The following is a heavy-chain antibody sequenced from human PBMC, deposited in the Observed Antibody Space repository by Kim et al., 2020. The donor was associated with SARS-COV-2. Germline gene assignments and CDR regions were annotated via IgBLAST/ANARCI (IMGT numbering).Heavy chain of an antibody. CDR1: GFIFRNYG. D-gene: IGHD4-17*01. CDR2: IWYDGSSK. V-gene: IGHV3-33*06. CDR3: AKAPADGDYYY. Sequence: GGSLRLSCAASGFIFRNYGMHWVRQAPGKGLEWVAVIWYDGSSKYYADSVKGRFTISRDNSKNTLYLQMNSLRAEDTAVYYCAKAPADGDYYYWGQGTLVTVSS. J-gene: IGHJ4*02.